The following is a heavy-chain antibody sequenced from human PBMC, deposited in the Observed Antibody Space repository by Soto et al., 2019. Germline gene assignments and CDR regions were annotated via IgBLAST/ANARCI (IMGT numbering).Heavy chain of an antibody. J-gene: IGHJ5*02. D-gene: IGHD5-18*01. V-gene: IGHV4-39*01. Sequence: PSETLSLTCTVSGGSISSSSYYWGWIRQPPGKGLEWIGSIYYSGSTYYNPSLKSRVTISVDTSKNQFSLKLSSVTAADTAVYYCARHDDLWLLDPWGQGTLVTVS. CDR3: ARHDDLWLLDP. CDR1: GGSISSSSYY. CDR2: IYYSGST.